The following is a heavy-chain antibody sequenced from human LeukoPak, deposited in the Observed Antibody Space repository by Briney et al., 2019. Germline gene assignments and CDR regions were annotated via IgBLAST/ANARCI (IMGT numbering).Heavy chain of an antibody. Sequence: KASETLSLTCAVYGGSFSGYYWSWIRQPPGKGLEWIGEINHSGSTKYNPSLKSRVTISVDTAKNQFSLHLTSLTAADTAVYYCARGSVAGRIDPWGQGTLVTVSS. CDR3: ARGSVAGRIDP. D-gene: IGHD6-19*01. CDR2: INHSGST. J-gene: IGHJ5*02. V-gene: IGHV4-34*01. CDR1: GGSFSGYY.